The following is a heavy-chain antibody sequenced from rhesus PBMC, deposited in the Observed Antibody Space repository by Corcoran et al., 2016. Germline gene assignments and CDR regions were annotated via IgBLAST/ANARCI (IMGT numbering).Heavy chain of an antibody. CDR1: GFTFSNYW. D-gene: IGHD4-29*01. CDR3: TRDYGSSSFFDY. V-gene: IGHV3S11*01. Sequence: EVQLVESGGGLVQPGGSLRLSCAASGFTFSNYWMSWVRQAPGKGLEWVGFIKNKADCGTAAYAESGKGRFTISRDDSKNTLYLQMNSLKTEDTAVYYCTRDYGSSSFFDYWGQGVLVTVSS. J-gene: IGHJ4*01. CDR2: IKNKADCGTA.